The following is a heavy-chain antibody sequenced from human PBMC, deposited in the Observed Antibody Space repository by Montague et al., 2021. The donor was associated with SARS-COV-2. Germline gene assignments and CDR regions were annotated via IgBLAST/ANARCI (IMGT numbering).Heavy chain of an antibody. D-gene: IGHD4-11*01. J-gene: IGHJ4*02. V-gene: IGHV4-39*01. CDR1: GGSISTGSYY. CDR3: VRGGDYTDYGRVDY. CDR2: IYYSGDT. Sequence: SETRSLTCSFSGGSISTGSYYWGWIRQPPRKGLEWIGSIYYSGDTYYNPSPKSRVTISVDTSKNQFSLRLSSVTAADAAVYYCVRGGDYTDYGRVDYWGQGTLVIVSS.